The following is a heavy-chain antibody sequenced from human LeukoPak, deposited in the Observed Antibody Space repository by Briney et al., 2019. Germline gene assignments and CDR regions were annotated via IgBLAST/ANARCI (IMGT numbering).Heavy chain of an antibody. V-gene: IGHV4-38-2*02. CDR2: IYHSGST. Sequence: SETLSLTCTVSGYSISSGYYWGWIRQPPGKGLEWIGSIYHSGSTYYNPSLKSRVTISVDTSKNQFSLKLSSVTAADTAVYYCARVTTVVTLDYFDYWGQGTLVTVSS. J-gene: IGHJ4*02. CDR1: GYSISSGYY. D-gene: IGHD4-23*01. CDR3: ARVTTVVTLDYFDY.